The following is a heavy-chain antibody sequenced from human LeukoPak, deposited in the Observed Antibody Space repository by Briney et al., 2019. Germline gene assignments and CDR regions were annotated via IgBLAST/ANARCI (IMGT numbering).Heavy chain of an antibody. V-gene: IGHV3-9*01. D-gene: IGHD4-23*01. CDR1: GFTFDDYA. CDR3: AKDPYGNSFNWFDP. Sequence: PGRSLRLSCAASGFTFDDYAMHWVRQAPGKGLEWVSGISWNSGSIGYADSVKGRFTISRDNAKNSLYLQMNSLRAEDTALYYCAKDPYGNSFNWFDPRGQGTLVTVSS. CDR2: ISWNSGSI. J-gene: IGHJ5*02.